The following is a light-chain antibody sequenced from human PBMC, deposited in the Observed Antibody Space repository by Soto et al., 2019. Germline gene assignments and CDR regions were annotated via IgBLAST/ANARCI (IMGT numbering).Light chain of an antibody. CDR2: GAS. J-gene: IGKJ5*01. Sequence: RATLSCSASHSINSSPLIWFHLKRGLAPRLLICGASSRATSIPARFSGRESGADFTLTISRQEPEDFVVFYCQHYAVSPITFGQGTRLEIK. V-gene: IGKV3-20*01. CDR3: QHYAVSPIT. CDR1: HSINSSP.